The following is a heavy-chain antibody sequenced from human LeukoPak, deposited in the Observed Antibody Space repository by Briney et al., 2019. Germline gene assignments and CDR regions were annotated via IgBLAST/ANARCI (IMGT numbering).Heavy chain of an antibody. CDR3: ARHELMVVTARNWFDP. CDR1: GGSISSSSYY. Sequence: SETLSLTCTVSGGSISSSSYYWGWIRQPPGKGLEWIGSIYYSGSTYYNPSLKSRVTISVDTSKNQFSLKLSSVTAADTAVCYCARHELMVVTARNWFDPWGQGTLATVSS. V-gene: IGHV4-39*01. D-gene: IGHD2-21*02. CDR2: IYYSGST. J-gene: IGHJ5*02.